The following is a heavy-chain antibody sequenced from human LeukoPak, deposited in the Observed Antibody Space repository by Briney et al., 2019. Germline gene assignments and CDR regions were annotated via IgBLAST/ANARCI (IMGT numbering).Heavy chain of an antibody. Sequence: GGSLRLSCAASGFTVSTYHMSWVRQAPGKGLEWVAVSYSGGTSQYAESVKGRFTISRDNSKNMLYLQMNSLRAEDTALYYCARVWELSFDYWGQGTLVTVSS. D-gene: IGHD1-26*01. CDR2: SYSGGTS. V-gene: IGHV3-53*01. CDR3: ARVWELSFDY. J-gene: IGHJ4*02. CDR1: GFTVSTYH.